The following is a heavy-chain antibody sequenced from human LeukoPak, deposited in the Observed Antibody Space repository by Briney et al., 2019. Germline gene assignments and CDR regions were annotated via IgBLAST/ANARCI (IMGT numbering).Heavy chain of an antibody. D-gene: IGHD3-22*01. CDR3: ARHPDYYDSSGHFYVEAFHI. J-gene: IGHJ3*02. CDR2: IYYGGTT. Sequence: SETLSLTCTVSGGCTSSSSYYWGWIRQPPGKGLEWIESIYYGGTTYYNPSLKSRVTISVDTSKNQYSLTLSSVTAADTAVFYCARHPDYYDSSGHFYVEAFHIWGQGTMVTVSS. V-gene: IGHV4-39*01. CDR1: GGCTSSSSYY.